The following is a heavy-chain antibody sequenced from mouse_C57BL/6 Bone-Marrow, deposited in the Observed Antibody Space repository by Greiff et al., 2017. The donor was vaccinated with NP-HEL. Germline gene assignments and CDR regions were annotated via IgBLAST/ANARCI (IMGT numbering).Heavy chain of an antibody. CDR3: ARRPYCYGSFFDY. CDR1: GFTFSSYG. J-gene: IGHJ2*01. V-gene: IGHV5-6*01. Sequence: EVQLVESGGDLVKPGGSLKLSCAASGFTFSSYGMSWVRQTPDKRLEWVATISSGGSYTYYPDSVKGRFTFSSDNSKNTLYLQMSRLKSEDTAMYYGARRPYCYGSFFDYWGQGTTLTVSS. D-gene: IGHD1-1*01. CDR2: ISSGGSYT.